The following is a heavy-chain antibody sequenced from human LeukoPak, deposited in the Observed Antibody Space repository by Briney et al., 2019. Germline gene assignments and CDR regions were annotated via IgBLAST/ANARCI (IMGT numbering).Heavy chain of an antibody. CDR3: ARDGWVGATPSGFDY. V-gene: IGHV4-31*03. J-gene: IGHJ4*02. CDR2: IYYSGST. CDR1: GGSISNGGAY. Sequence: PSETLSLTCTVSGGSISNGGAYWSWIRQHPGKGLEWIGYIYYSGSTYYNPSLKSRVSISADTSKNHLSLSLSSVTAADTAVYYCARDGWVGATPSGFDYWGQGTLVTVSS. D-gene: IGHD2-15*01.